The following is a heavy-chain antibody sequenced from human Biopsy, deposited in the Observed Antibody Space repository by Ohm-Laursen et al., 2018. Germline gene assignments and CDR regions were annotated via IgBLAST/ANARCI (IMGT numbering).Heavy chain of an antibody. V-gene: IGHV1-69*06. CDR1: GGTFSNYG. CDR2: NIPILGTG. J-gene: IGHJ1*01. CDR3: ATKLTGYFHH. D-gene: IGHD3-9*01. Sequence: ASVKVSCKAPGGTFSNYGVNWVRQAPGHGLEWLGGNIPILGTGNYAQKIQDRATVAADTSTSTVTMELRSLRSDDTAVYYCATKLTGYFHHWGQGTLVIVSS.